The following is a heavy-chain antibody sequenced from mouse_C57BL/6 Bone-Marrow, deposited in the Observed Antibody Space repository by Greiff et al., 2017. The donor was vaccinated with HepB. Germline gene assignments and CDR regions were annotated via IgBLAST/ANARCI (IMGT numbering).Heavy chain of an antibody. CDR2: IYPRSGNT. CDR1: GYTFTSYG. J-gene: IGHJ4*01. V-gene: IGHV1-81*01. CDR3: ASHLLLRFYAMDY. D-gene: IGHD1-1*01. Sequence: VQLQQSGAELARPGASVKLSCKASGYTFTSYGISWVKQRTGQGLEWIGEIYPRSGNTYYNEKFKGKATLTADKSSSTAYMELRSLTSEDSAVYFCASHLLLRFYAMDYWGQGTSVTVSS.